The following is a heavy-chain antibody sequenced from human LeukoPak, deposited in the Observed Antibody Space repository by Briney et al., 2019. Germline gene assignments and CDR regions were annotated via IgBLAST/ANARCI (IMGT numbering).Heavy chain of an antibody. CDR1: GYSFTSYW. J-gene: IGHJ4*02. V-gene: IGHV5-51*01. Sequence: GESLKISCKSSGYSFTSYWICWVRQMPGKGLGWMGIIYPGDSETRSSPSFQGHVTISADKSISTAFLQWSSLKAADTAMYYCARGGYYDSSGNDYWGQGTLVTVSS. CDR3: ARGGYYDSSGNDY. CDR2: IYPGDSET. D-gene: IGHD3-22*01.